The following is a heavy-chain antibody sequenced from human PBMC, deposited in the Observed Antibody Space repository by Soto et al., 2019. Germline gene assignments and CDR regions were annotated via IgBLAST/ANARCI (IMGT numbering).Heavy chain of an antibody. CDR1: GDSLSSHTYY. J-gene: IGHJ4*01. Sequence: PSETLSLTCTVSGDSLSSHTYYWGWIRQPPGKGLEWIGTMYYRGNTYYTPSLKSRVTMSVDTSNNQFSLKLTSVTAADTAVYYCARTLPTGSYFRYWGHGTLVTVSS. D-gene: IGHD1-26*01. CDR2: MYYRGNT. V-gene: IGHV4-39*01. CDR3: ARTLPTGSYFRY.